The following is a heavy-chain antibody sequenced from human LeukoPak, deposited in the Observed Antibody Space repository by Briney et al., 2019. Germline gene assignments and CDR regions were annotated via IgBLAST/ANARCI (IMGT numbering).Heavy chain of an antibody. CDR3: ARLNRQTRYCSSTSCSRPYYYYYMDV. V-gene: IGHV4-34*01. CDR2: INHSGST. D-gene: IGHD2-2*01. CDR1: GGSFSGYY. J-gene: IGHJ6*03. Sequence: PSETLSLTCAVYGGSFSGYYWSWIRQPPGKGLEWIGEINHSGSTNYNPSLKSRVTISVDTSKNQFSLKLSSVTAADTAVYYCARLNRQTRYCSSTSCSRPYYYYYMDVWGKGTTVTVSS.